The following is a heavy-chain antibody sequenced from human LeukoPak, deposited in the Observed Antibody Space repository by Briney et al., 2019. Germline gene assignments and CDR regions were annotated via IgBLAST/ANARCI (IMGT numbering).Heavy chain of an antibody. CDR3: TRDPLYGALDS. V-gene: IGHV3-7*01. Sequence: GGSLRLSCVAYGFTFGSYLMTWVRQAPGKGLEWVANIQPDGSQGLYVDSVKGRFIISRDNAKKSLYLQMNSLRAEDTAVYYCTRDPLYGALDSWGQRTLVTVSS. CDR1: GFTFGSYL. CDR2: IQPDGSQG. J-gene: IGHJ4*02. D-gene: IGHD4-17*01.